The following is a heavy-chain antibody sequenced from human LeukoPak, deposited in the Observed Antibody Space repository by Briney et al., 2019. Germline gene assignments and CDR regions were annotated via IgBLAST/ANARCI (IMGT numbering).Heavy chain of an antibody. V-gene: IGHV5-51*01. J-gene: IGHJ6*03. CDR3: AKLTGVYYYYMDV. CDR2: IYPGDSDT. CDR1: GYSFTSYW. Sequence: GESLKISCKGSGYSFTSYWIGWVRQMPGKGLEWMGIIYPGDSDTRYSPSFQGQVTISADKSTSTAYLQWSSLKASDTAMYYCAKLTGVYYYYMDVWGKGTTVTVSS.